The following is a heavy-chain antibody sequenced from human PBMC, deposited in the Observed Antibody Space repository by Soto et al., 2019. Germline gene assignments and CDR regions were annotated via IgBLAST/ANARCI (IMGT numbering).Heavy chain of an antibody. CDR3: ANVGSRGSYFHY. CDR2: TYYTGST. D-gene: IGHD3-22*01. V-gene: IGHV4-59*12. CDR1: GGSISSYY. J-gene: IGHJ4*02. Sequence: QVQLQESGPGLVKPSETLSLTCTVSGGSISSYYWSWIRQPPGKGLEWIAYTYYTGSTNYNPSLNSRVHVPAATSKSQFSPELTPATAAETAMYYGANVGSRGSYFHYWGQGALVAVSS.